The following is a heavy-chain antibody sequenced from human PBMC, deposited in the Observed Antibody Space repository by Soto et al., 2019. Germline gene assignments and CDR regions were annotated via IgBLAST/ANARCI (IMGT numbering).Heavy chain of an antibody. D-gene: IGHD2-15*01. V-gene: IGHV3-21*01. CDR2: ISSSSSYI. CDR3: AREGRYCSGGSCMDAFDI. J-gene: IGHJ3*02. Sequence: GGSLRLSCAASGFTFSSYSMNWVRQAPGKGLEWVSSISSSSSYIYYADSVKGRFTISRDNAKNSLYLQMNSLRAEDTAVYYCAREGRYCSGGSCMDAFDIWGQGTMVTVSS. CDR1: GFTFSSYS.